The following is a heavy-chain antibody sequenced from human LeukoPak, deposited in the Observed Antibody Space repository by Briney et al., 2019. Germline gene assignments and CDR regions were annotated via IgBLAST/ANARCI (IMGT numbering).Heavy chain of an antibody. J-gene: IGHJ4*02. CDR2: INTDGSST. D-gene: IGHD3-10*01. V-gene: IGHV3-74*01. CDR1: GFRFSSYW. Sequence: GWSLTLSCAASGFRFSSYWMQWVRPAAAKGLVWVSRINTDGSSTNYADSVKGRFTISRDNSKNTLYLQMNSLRAEDTAVYYCATSELLWFGELFRFDYWGQGTLVTVAS. CDR3: ATSELLWFGELFRFDY.